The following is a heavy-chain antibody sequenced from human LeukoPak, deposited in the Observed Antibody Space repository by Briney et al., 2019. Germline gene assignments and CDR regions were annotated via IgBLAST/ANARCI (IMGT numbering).Heavy chain of an antibody. CDR2: MNPNSGNT. CDR1: GYTFTSYD. V-gene: IGHV1-8*03. Sequence: ASVKVSCTASGYTFTSYDINWVRQATGQGLGWMGWMNPNSGNTGYAQKFQGRVTITRNTSISTAYMELSSLRSEDTAVYYCAKVVGDNWNCNWFDPWGQGTLVTVSS. J-gene: IGHJ5*02. D-gene: IGHD1-7*01. CDR3: AKVVGDNWNCNWFDP.